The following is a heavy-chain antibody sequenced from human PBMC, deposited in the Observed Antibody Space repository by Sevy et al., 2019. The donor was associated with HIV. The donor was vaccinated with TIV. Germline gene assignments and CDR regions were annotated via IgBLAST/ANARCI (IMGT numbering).Heavy chain of an antibody. CDR1: GFSFNDHA. J-gene: IGHJ6*02. Sequence: GWSLRLSCAASGFSFNDHAMHWVRQVPGKGLEWVSGVSWNSRNIGYAYSVKGRFTISRDNANHFLYLEMNSLRPEDTAFYYCAKDINRGCDGINCYPYYYYFYGLDVWGQGTTVTVSS. D-gene: IGHD2-21*01. V-gene: IGHV3-9*01. CDR3: AKDINRGCDGINCYPYYYYFYGLDV. CDR2: VSWNSRNI.